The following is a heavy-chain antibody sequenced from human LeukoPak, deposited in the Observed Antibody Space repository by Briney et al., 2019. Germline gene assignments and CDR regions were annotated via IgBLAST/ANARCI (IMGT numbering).Heavy chain of an antibody. V-gene: IGHV3-23*01. D-gene: IGHD3-10*01. CDR3: AKDRGYYGSGSYPPPTDY. Sequence: GGSLRLPCAASGFTFSSYAMSWVRQAPGKGLEWVSAISGSGGSTYYADSVKGRFTISRDNSKNTLYLQMNSLRAEDTAVYYCAKDRGYYGSGSYPPPTDYWGQGTLVTVSS. CDR1: GFTFSSYA. J-gene: IGHJ4*02. CDR2: ISGSGGST.